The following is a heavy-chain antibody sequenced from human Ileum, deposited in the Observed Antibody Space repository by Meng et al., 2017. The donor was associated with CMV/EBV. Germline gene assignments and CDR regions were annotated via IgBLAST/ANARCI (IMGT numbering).Heavy chain of an antibody. CDR2: INPNSGGT. J-gene: IGHJ5*02. CDR1: GGTFSSYA. D-gene: IGHD2-2*01. V-gene: IGHV1-2*02. Sequence: ASVKVSCKASGGTFSSYAISWVRQAPGQGLEWMGWINPNSGGTNYAQKFQGRVTMTRDTSISTAYMELSRLRSDDTAVYYCARDSCCSTSCYNWFDPWGRGTLVTVSS. CDR3: ARDSCCSTSCYNWFDP.